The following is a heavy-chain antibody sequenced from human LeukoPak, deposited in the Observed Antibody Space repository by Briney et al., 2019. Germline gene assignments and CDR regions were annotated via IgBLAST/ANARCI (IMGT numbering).Heavy chain of an antibody. CDR1: LVSISSCDYY. J-gene: IGHJ4*02. V-gene: IGHV4-30-4*08. CDR3: ARGYDFWSGYYSYYFDY. D-gene: IGHD3-3*01. Sequence: PSETLSLTCTVSLVSISSCDYYWSWIRQPPGKGLEWIGYIYYSGSSYYNPSLKSRVTISVDTSKNQFSLKLSSVTAADAAVYYCARGYDFWSGYYSYYFDYWGQGTLVTVSS. CDR2: IYYSGSS.